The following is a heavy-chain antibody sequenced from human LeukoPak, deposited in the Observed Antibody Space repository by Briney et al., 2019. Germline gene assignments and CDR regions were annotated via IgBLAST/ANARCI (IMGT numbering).Heavy chain of an antibody. Sequence: GGSLRLSCAASGFTFSSYGMHWVRQAPGKGLEWVAFIRYDGSNKYYADSVKGRFTISRDNSKNTLYLQMNSLRAEDTAVYYCAKDILSINDFWSGYYTGVNYWGQGTLVTVSS. J-gene: IGHJ4*02. V-gene: IGHV3-30*02. CDR1: GFTFSSYG. CDR2: IRYDGSNK. D-gene: IGHD3-3*01. CDR3: AKDILSINDFWSGYYTGVNY.